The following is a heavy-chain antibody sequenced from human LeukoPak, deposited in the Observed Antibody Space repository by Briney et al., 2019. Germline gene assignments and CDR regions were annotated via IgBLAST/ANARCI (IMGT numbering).Heavy chain of an antibody. J-gene: IGHJ5*02. D-gene: IGHD6-19*01. Sequence: SETLSLTCTVSGYSISSGYYWGWIRQPPGKGLEWIGNIYHSGSTYYNPSLKSRVTISVDTSKNQFSLKLSSVTAADTAVYYCARYYLQWLARSTNWFDPWGQGTLVTVSS. CDR3: ARYYLQWLARSTNWFDP. CDR2: IYHSGST. CDR1: GYSISSGYY. V-gene: IGHV4-38-2*02.